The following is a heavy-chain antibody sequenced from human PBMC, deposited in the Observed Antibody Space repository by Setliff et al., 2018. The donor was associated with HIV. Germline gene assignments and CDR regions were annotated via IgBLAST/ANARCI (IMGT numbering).Heavy chain of an antibody. CDR2: IFSSGTT. V-gene: IGHV4-61*02. CDR3: AREGWSDHYYYYMDV. Sequence: PSETLSLTCTVSGGSIGSGSAYWSWIRQPAGKGLEWIGRIFSSGTTNYNPSLQSRITMSVDTSKNQFSLKLNSVTAADTAVYYCAREGWSDHYYYYMDVWDKGTTVTVSS. J-gene: IGHJ6*03. CDR1: GGSIGSGSAY. D-gene: IGHD2-15*01.